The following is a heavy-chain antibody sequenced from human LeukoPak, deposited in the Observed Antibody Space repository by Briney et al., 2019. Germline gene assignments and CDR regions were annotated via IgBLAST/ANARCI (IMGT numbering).Heavy chain of an antibody. CDR3: ARDAASGNNWFDP. Sequence: PGGSLRLSCAASGFTFSSYWMHWVRQAPGKGLVWVSRINSDGSSTNYADSVKGRFTISRDNAKNTLYLQMNSLRAEDTAVYYCARDAASGNNWFDPWGQGTLVTVSS. CDR2: INSDGSST. J-gene: IGHJ5*02. V-gene: IGHV3-74*01. D-gene: IGHD2-15*01. CDR1: GFTFSSYW.